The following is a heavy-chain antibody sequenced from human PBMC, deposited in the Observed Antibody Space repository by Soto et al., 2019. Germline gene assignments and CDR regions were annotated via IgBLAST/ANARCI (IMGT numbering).Heavy chain of an antibody. Sequence: EVQLLESGGGLVQPGGSLRLSCAASGFTFSSYVMSWVRQAPGKGLEWVAGISGSGGSTYYADSVKGRFTISRDNSKNTMYLQMNSLRAEETAVYYCAKDGRYSSGGGWLDPWGQGTLVTVSS. D-gene: IGHD6-19*01. CDR1: GFTFSSYV. CDR3: AKDGRYSSGGGWLDP. V-gene: IGHV3-23*01. CDR2: ISGSGGST. J-gene: IGHJ5*02.